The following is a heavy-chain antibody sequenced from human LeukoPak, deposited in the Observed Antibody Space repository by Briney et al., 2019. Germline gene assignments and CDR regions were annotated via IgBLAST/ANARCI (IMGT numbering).Heavy chain of an antibody. V-gene: IGHV1-69*05. J-gene: IGHJ4*02. CDR1: GGTFSSYA. CDR2: IIPIFGTA. CDR3: VSADIVVPAAIFYY. Sequence: SVKVSCKASGGTFSSYAISWVRQAPGQGLEWMGGIIPIFGTANYAQKFQGRVTITTDESTSTAYMELSSLRSEDTAVYYCVSADIVVPAAIFYYWGQGTLVTVSS. D-gene: IGHD2-2*01.